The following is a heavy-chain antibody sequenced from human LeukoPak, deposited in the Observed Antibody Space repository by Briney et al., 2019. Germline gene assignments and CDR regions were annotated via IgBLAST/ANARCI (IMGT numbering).Heavy chain of an antibody. Sequence: GGSLRLSCAASGFTFSSYWMSWVRQAPGKGLEWVADIKQDGSEKYYVDSVKGRFTVSRDNAKNSLYLQMNSLRAEDTAVYYCARVGAVAQPFDYWGQGTLVTVSS. CDR1: GFTFSSYW. V-gene: IGHV3-7*01. J-gene: IGHJ4*02. CDR3: ARVGAVAQPFDY. D-gene: IGHD6-19*01. CDR2: IKQDGSEK.